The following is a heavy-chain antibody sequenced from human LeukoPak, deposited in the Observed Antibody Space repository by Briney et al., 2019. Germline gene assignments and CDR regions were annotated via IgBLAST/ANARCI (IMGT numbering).Heavy chain of an antibody. D-gene: IGHD3-10*01. CDR2: IYPGDSDT. J-gene: IGHJ4*02. V-gene: IGHV5-51*01. CDR1: GYSFTSYW. Sequence: GESLKISCKGSGYSFTSYWIGWVRQMPGKGLEWMGIIYPGDSDTRYSPSFQGQVTISADKSISTAYLQWSSLKASDTAMYYCARRLTAGLWFGELLFFDYWGQGTLVTASS. CDR3: ARRLTAGLWFGELLFFDY.